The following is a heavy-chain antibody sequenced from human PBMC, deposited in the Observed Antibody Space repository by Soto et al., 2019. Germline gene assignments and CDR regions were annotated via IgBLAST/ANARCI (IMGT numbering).Heavy chain of an antibody. CDR1: GFTFSYYA. J-gene: IGHJ4*02. CDR3: AKDATRSDGGYYFDY. V-gene: IGHV3-23*01. D-gene: IGHD1-26*01. CDR2: IDNSGGTT. Sequence: EVQLLESGGGLVLPGGSLRLSCVASGFTFSYYAMGWVRQAPGKGLEWVSVIDNSGGTTYYTDSVKGRFTISRDNSKNTLYLQMSSLRAEDTAIYYCAKDATRSDGGYYFDYWGQGTLVTVAS.